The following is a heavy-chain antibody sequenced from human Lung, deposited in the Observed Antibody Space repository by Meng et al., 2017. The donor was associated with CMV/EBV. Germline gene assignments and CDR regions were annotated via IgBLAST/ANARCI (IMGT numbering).Heavy chain of an antibody. CDR3: ARATGYCSSTSCYTTFYYYYGIDV. Sequence: SETLSLXCTVSGGSISSSSYYWGWIRQPPGKGLEWIGSIYYSGSTYYNPSLKSRVTISVDTSKNQFSLKLSSVTAADTAVYYCARATGYCSSTSCYTTFYYYYGIDVWGQGTTVIVSS. CDR2: IYYSGST. CDR1: GGSISSSSYY. V-gene: IGHV4-39*07. J-gene: IGHJ6*02. D-gene: IGHD2-2*02.